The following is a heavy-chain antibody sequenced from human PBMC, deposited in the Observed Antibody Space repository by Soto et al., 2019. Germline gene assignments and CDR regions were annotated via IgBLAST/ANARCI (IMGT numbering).Heavy chain of an antibody. J-gene: IGHJ5*02. D-gene: IGHD4-17*01. CDR3: SRERNYYCDYTWFDP. Sequence: QLQLQESGSGLVKPSQTLSLTCAVSGCSISSGGYSWSWIRPPPGKGLEWIGYIYHSGSTYYNPSLNSRVTISVDRSKNQFSLKLSSVTAADTAVYYCSRERNYYCDYTWFDPWGQGTLVTVSS. V-gene: IGHV4-30-2*01. CDR2: IYHSGST. CDR1: GCSISSGGYS.